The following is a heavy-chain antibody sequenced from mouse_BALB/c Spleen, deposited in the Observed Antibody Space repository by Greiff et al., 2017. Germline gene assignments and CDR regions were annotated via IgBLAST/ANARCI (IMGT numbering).Heavy chain of an antibody. Sequence: QVQLQQSGAELARPGASVKLSCKASGYTFTSYWMQWVKQRPGQGLEWIGAIYPGDGDTRYTQKFKGKATLTADKSSSTAYMQLSSLASEDSAVYYCTRAATIFDYWGQGTTLTVSS. D-gene: IGHD1-2*01. CDR1: GYTFTSYW. V-gene: IGHV1-87*01. J-gene: IGHJ2*01. CDR3: TRAATIFDY. CDR2: IYPGDGDT.